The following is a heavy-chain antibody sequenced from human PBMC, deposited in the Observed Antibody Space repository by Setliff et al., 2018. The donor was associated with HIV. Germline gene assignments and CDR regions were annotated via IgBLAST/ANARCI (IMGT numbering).Heavy chain of an antibody. J-gene: IGHJ4*02. Sequence: GESLKISCVASGYTFTNHWIAWVRQTPGKGLEVMGIIYPIDSDTRYKSSLEGQVTISADRSINTAFLQWSSLEASDTAMYYCIRRRRAPGAADLESYWGQGTLVTVSS. V-gene: IGHV5-51*01. CDR2: IYPIDSDT. CDR3: IRRRRAPGAADLESY. CDR1: GYTFTNHW. D-gene: IGHD7-27*01.